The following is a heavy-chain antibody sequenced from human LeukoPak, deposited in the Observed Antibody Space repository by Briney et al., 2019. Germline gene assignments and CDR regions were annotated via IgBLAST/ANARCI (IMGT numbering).Heavy chain of an antibody. CDR1: GYTFTSYA. CDR2: INAGNGNT. CDR3: ARGQGSGWLFDY. J-gene: IGHJ4*02. D-gene: IGHD6-19*01. Sequence: ASVKVSCKASGYTFTSYAMHWVHQAPGQRLEWMGWINAGNGNTKYSQKFQGRVTITRDTSASTAYMELSSLRSEDTAVYYCARGQGSGWLFDYWGQGTLVTVSS. V-gene: IGHV1-3*01.